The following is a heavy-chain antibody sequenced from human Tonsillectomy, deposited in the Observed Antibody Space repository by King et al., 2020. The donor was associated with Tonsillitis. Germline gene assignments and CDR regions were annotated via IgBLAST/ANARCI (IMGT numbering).Heavy chain of an antibody. CDR2: IGANSGNT. Sequence: QLVQSGPEMKKPGASVKVSCKASGYTFTRYGLSWVRQAPGQGLEWMGWIGANSGNTNYARGLQGRVTMTRDTSTTTAYMELRSLTSDDTAVYFCRVGVDSFDLWSQGTMITVSS. J-gene: IGHJ3*01. V-gene: IGHV1-18*01. D-gene: IGHD1-26*01. CDR3: RVGVDSFDL. CDR1: GYTFTRYG.